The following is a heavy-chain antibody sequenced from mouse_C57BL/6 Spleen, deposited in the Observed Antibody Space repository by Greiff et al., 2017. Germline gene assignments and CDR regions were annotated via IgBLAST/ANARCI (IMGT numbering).Heavy chain of an antibody. CDR2: IWRGGST. CDR1: GFSLTSYG. V-gene: IGHV2-5*01. J-gene: IGHJ4*01. D-gene: IGHD4-1*01. Sequence: VQLQQSGPGLVQPSQSLSITCTVSGFSLTSYGVHWVRQSPGKGLEWLGVIWRGGSTDYNAAFMSRLSITKDNSKSQVFFKMNSLHADDTAIYYCANNWDVDYAMDYWGQGTSVTVSS. CDR3: ANNWDVDYAMDY.